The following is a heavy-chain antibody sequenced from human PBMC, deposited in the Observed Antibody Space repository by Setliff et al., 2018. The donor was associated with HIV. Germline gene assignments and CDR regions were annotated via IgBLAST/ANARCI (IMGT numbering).Heavy chain of an antibody. Sequence: SETLSLTCTVSGGSIRSYYWSWMRQPPGKGLEWIGYVHTASGTTNYTPSLKSRATVSVDTSKNQFSLRLTSVTAADTAVYYCARLSRGRTETTLDYWGQGILVTVSS. J-gene: IGHJ4*02. D-gene: IGHD3-16*01. CDR3: ARLSRGRTETTLDY. CDR1: GGSIRSYY. CDR2: VHTASGTT. V-gene: IGHV4-4*08.